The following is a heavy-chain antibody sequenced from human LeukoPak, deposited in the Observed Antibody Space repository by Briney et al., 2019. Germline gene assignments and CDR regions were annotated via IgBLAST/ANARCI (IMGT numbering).Heavy chain of an antibody. Sequence: PSETLSLTCAVYGGSFSGYYWSWIRQPPGKGLEWIGEINHSGSTNYNPSLKSRVTISVDTSKNQFSLKLSSVTAADTAVYYGARGRVGRIQYYYGSGSYATHFDYWGQGTLVTVSS. CDR3: ARGRVGRIQYYYGSGSYATHFDY. CDR2: INHSGST. J-gene: IGHJ4*02. V-gene: IGHV4-34*01. D-gene: IGHD3-10*01. CDR1: GGSFSGYY.